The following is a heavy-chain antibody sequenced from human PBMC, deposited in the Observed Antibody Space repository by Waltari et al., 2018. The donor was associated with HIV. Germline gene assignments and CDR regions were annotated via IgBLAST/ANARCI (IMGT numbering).Heavy chain of an antibody. J-gene: IGHJ5*02. D-gene: IGHD4-17*01. V-gene: IGHV3-15*01. Sequence: EVQLVESGGGLVKPGGSLRLSCAASGFTFSNARMSWVRQARGKGLEGVGRIKSKTDGGTTDYAAPVKGRFTISRDDSKNTLYLQMNSLKTEDTAVYYCTTDGSTVTNWFDPWGQGTLVTVSS. CDR3: TTDGSTVTNWFDP. CDR1: GFTFSNAR. CDR2: IKSKTDGGTT.